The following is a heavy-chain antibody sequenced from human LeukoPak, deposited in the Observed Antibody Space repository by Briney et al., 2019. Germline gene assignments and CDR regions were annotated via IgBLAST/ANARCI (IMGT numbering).Heavy chain of an antibody. J-gene: IGHJ4*02. CDR3: AKKGGYDSSGYYPLDY. CDR2: ISSSGSTI. D-gene: IGHD3-22*01. Sequence: PGGSLRLSCTASGFTFSDYYMSWIRQAPGKGLEWVSYISSSGSTIYYADSVKGRFTISRDNSKNTLYLQMNSLRAEDTAVYYCAKKGGYDSSGYYPLDYWGQGTLVTVSS. V-gene: IGHV3-11*01. CDR1: GFTFSDYY.